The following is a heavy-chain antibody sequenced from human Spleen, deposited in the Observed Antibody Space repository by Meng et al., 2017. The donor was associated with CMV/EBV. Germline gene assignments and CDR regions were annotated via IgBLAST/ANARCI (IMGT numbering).Heavy chain of an antibody. CDR3: TRVSGSYRYYYYGMDV. Sequence: GESLKISCAASGFTFSNAWMSWVRQAPGKGLEWVGRIKSKADGGTTDYAAPVKGRFTISRDDSKSIAYLQMNSLKTEDTAVYYCTRVSGSYRYYYYGMDVWGQGTTVTVSS. D-gene: IGHD1-26*01. J-gene: IGHJ6*02. CDR2: IKSKADGGTT. CDR1: GFTFSNAW. V-gene: IGHV3-15*01.